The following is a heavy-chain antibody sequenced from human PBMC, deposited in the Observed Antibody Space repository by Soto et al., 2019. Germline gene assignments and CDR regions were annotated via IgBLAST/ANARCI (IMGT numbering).Heavy chain of an antibody. Sequence: PSETLSLTCTVSGGSISSYYWSWIRQPPGKGLEWIGYIYYSGSTNYNPSLKSRVTISVDTSKNQFSLKLSSVTAADTAVYHCARILGIYYYAMDVWGQGTTVTLSS. V-gene: IGHV4-59*01. CDR3: ARILGIYYYAMDV. D-gene: IGHD3-3*01. CDR1: GGSISSYY. CDR2: IYYSGST. J-gene: IGHJ6*02.